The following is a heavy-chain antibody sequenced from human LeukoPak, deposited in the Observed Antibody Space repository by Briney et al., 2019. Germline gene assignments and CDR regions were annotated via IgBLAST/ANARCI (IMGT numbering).Heavy chain of an antibody. CDR1: GFTFSDFY. CDR3: ARGPRGLQAREN. J-gene: IGHJ4*02. CDR2: ISTTSAYT. V-gene: IGHV3-11*06. D-gene: IGHD3-10*01. Sequence: GGSLRLSCAASGFTFSDFYMTWIRQAPGKGLEWVSHISTTSAYTNYADSVKGRFIISRDNAKNSLYLQMNSLRAEDTAVYYCARGPRGLQARENWGQGTLVTVSS.